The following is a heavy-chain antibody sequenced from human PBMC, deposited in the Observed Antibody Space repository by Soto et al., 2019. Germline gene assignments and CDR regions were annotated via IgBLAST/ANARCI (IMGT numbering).Heavy chain of an antibody. CDR3: ARSDDRSRHSSGWQPFDY. Sequence: QVQLQESGPGLVKPSETLSLTCTVSGGSISSYYWSWIRQPPGKGLEWIGYIYYSGSTNYNPSLKSRVTISVDTSKNQFSLKLSSVTAADTAVYYCARSDDRSRHSSGWQPFDYWGQGTLVTVSS. CDR1: GGSISSYY. V-gene: IGHV4-59*08. CDR2: IYYSGST. D-gene: IGHD6-19*01. J-gene: IGHJ4*02.